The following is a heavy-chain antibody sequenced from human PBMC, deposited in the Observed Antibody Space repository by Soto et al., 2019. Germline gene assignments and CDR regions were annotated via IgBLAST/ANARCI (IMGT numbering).Heavy chain of an antibody. CDR2: IYPGDSDT. J-gene: IGHJ6*02. CDR3: ARNPAAAGPYYYYGMDV. D-gene: IGHD6-13*01. CDR1: GYSLTSYW. V-gene: IGHV5-51*01. Sequence: GESLKISCKGSGYSLTSYWIGWVRQMPGKGLEWMGIIYPGDSDTRYSPSFQGQVTISADKSISTAYLQWSSLKASDTAMYYCARNPAAAGPYYYYGMDVWGQGTTVTVSS.